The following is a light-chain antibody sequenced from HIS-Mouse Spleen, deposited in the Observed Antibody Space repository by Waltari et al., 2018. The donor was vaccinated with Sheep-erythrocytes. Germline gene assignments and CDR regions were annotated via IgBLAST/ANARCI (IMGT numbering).Light chain of an antibody. CDR3: QVWDSSSVV. Sequence: SYVLTQPPSVSVAPGKTARITCGGNNIGSKSVHWYQQKPGQAPVLVVYDDSDRPSGYPERVSGSNSGNTATLTISRVEAGDEADYYCQVWDSSSVVFGGGTKLTVL. CDR2: DDS. V-gene: IGLV3-21*03. J-gene: IGLJ2*01. CDR1: NIGSKS.